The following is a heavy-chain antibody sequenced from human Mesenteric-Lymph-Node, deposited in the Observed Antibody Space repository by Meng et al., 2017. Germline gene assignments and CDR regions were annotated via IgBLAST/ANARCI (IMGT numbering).Heavy chain of an antibody. D-gene: IGHD1-26*01. CDR2: LDSSHSSI. V-gene: IGHV3-11*01. CDR3: ARGATGSFSPPHDH. CDR1: GFTFSDYY. Sequence: GQLVESGGALVKPGGSLRLSCAASGFTFSDYYMSWIRQAPGTGLEWVSYLDSSHSSIYYADSVKGRFTISRDNANKSLYLQMNNLTADDTAVYYCARGATGSFSPPHDHWGQGTLVTVSS. J-gene: IGHJ4*02.